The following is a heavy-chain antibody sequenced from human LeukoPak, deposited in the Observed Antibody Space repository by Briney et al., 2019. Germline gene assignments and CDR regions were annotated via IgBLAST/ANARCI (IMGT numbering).Heavy chain of an antibody. J-gene: IGHJ4*02. D-gene: IGHD3-3*01. CDR3: ASTYYDFWSGYYTYFDY. Sequence: PSETLSLTCTVSGGSISSYYWSWIRQPPGKGLEWIGYIYYSGSTNYNPSLKSRVTISVDTSENQFSLKLSSVTAADTAVYYCASTYYDFWSGYYTYFDYWGQGTLVTVSS. CDR1: GGSISSYY. V-gene: IGHV4-59*01. CDR2: IYYSGST.